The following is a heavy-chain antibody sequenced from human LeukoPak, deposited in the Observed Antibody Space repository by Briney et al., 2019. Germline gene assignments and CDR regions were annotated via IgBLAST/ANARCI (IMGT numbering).Heavy chain of an antibody. Sequence: PSETLSLTCTVSGGSIRSSSYYWGWIRQPPGKGLEWLGSIYYSGSTYYNPSLKSRVIISVDTSKNQFSLKLSSVTAADTAVYYCASLRERSYYARGFDYWGQGTLVTVSS. CDR2: IYYSGST. V-gene: IGHV4-39*01. J-gene: IGHJ4*02. D-gene: IGHD1-26*01. CDR1: GGSIRSSSYY. CDR3: ASLRERSYYARGFDY.